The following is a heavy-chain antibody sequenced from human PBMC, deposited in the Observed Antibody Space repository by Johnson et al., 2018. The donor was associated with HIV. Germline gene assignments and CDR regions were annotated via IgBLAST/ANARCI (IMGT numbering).Heavy chain of an antibody. CDR3: ARGVLLWFRELSSLNDAFDI. Sequence: MQLVESGGDLVQPGGSLRLSCAASGFTFSDHYMDWVRQAPGKVLEWVGRSRNKANSYTTEYAASVKGRFTISRDNAKNSLYLQMNSLRAEDTALYYCARGVLLWFRELSSLNDAFDIWGQGTMVTVSS. J-gene: IGHJ3*02. V-gene: IGHV3-72*01. D-gene: IGHD3-10*01. CDR1: GFTFSDHY. CDR2: SRNKANSYTT.